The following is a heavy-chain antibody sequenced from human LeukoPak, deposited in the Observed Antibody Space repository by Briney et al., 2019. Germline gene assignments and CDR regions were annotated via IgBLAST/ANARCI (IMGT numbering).Heavy chain of an antibody. D-gene: IGHD1-7*01. CDR2: INAGNGNT. Sequence: ASVKVSCKASGGTFTSYAMHWVRQAPGQRLEWMGWINAGNGNTRYSQKLQGRVTITRDTSANTVYMELSSLRSGDTAVYYCARDDWDYKFTIHSYYYGMDVWGQGTTVTVSS. V-gene: IGHV1-3*01. CDR3: ARDDWDYKFTIHSYYYGMDV. CDR1: GGTFTSYA. J-gene: IGHJ6*02.